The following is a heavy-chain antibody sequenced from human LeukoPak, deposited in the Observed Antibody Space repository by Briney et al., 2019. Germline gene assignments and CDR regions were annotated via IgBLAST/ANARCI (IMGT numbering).Heavy chain of an antibody. CDR1: GFTVSSNY. Sequence: GGSLRLSCAASGFTVSSNYMSWVRQAPGKGLVWVSRISDDGSRTTYADSVKGRFTISRDNAKNTLYLQMNSLRAEDTAVYYCARGLVHDTSGYYSDYWGQGTLVTVSS. J-gene: IGHJ4*02. CDR2: ISDDGSRT. D-gene: IGHD3-22*01. CDR3: ARGLVHDTSGYYSDY. V-gene: IGHV3-74*03.